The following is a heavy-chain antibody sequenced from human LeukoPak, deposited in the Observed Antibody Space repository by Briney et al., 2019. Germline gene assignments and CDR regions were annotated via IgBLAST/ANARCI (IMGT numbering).Heavy chain of an antibody. D-gene: IGHD3-3*01. J-gene: IGHJ6*02. CDR3: ATGFGVVIKGRTYYYYGMDV. CDR1: GYTFTGCY. Sequence: ASVKVSCKASGYTFTGCYMHWVRQAPGQGLEWMGWINPNNGGTNYAQNFQGRVTMTRDSSISTAYMELSRLRSDDTAVYYCATGFGVVIKGRTYYYYGMDVWGQGATVTVSS. CDR2: INPNNGGT. V-gene: IGHV1-2*02.